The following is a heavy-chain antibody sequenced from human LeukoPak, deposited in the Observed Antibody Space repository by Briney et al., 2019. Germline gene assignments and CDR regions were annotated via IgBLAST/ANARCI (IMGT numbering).Heavy chain of an antibody. J-gene: IGHJ6*02. V-gene: IGHV4-61*01. CDR3: ARDRPANDFWSGYSHYYGMDV. CDR1: GGSISGSTFF. D-gene: IGHD3-3*01. CDR2: IYYSGST. Sequence: SQTLSLTCTVSGGSISGSTFFWSWIRQPPGKGLEWIGYIYYSGSTNYNPSLKSRVTISVDTSKNQFSLKLSSVTAADTAVYYCARDRPANDFWSGYSHYYGMDVRGQGTTVTVSS.